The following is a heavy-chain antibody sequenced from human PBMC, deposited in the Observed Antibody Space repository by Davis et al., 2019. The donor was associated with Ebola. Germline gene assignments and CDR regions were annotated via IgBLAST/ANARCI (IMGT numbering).Heavy chain of an antibody. Sequence: GESLKISCAAPGFTFSSYWMSWVRQAPGKGLEWVANIKQDGSEKYYVDSVKGRFTISRDNAKNSLDLQMNSLRAEDTAVYYCARGPRYISVAGSYPFDYWGQGTLVTVSS. V-gene: IGHV3-7*01. CDR1: GFTFSSYW. CDR2: IKQDGSEK. CDR3: ARGPRYISVAGSYPFDY. J-gene: IGHJ4*02. D-gene: IGHD6-19*01.